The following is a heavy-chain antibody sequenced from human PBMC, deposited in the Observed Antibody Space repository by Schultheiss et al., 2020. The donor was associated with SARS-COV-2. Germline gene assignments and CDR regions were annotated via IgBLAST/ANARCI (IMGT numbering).Heavy chain of an antibody. Sequence: GESLKISCAASGFTFSSYAMSWVRQAPGKGLEWVSGVTGSGGSTYYADSVKGRFTISRDNSKNTLYLQVNSLRVEDTAVYYCARSPIEYNYAYAYWGQGTLVTVSS. D-gene: IGHD3-16*01. CDR2: VTGSGGST. CDR3: ARSPIEYNYAYAY. V-gene: IGHV3-23*01. J-gene: IGHJ4*02. CDR1: GFTFSSYA.